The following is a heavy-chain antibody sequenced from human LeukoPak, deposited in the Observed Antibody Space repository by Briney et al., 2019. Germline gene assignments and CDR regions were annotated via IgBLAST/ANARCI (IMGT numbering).Heavy chain of an antibody. J-gene: IGHJ6*04. CDR3: AKDSFGELRYYGMDV. D-gene: IGHD3-10*01. V-gene: IGHV3-30*18. CDR2: ISYDGSSK. Sequence: GRSLRLSCAASGFTFSSYGMHWVRQAPGKGLEWVAVISYDGSSKYYADSVKGRFTISRDNSKNTLYLQMNSLRAEDTAVYYCAKDSFGELRYYGMDVWGKGTTVTVSS. CDR1: GFTFSSYG.